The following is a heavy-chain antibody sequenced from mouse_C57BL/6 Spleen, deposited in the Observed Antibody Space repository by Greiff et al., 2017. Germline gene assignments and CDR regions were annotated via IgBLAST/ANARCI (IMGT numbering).Heavy chain of an antibody. D-gene: IGHD2-3*01. V-gene: IGHV14-1*01. CDR2: IDPEAGDT. CDR3: TSYDGYYIFAY. J-gene: IGHJ3*01. CDR1: GFNIKDYY. Sequence: VQLKESGAELVRPGASVKLSCTASGFNIKDYYMHWVKQRPEQGLEWIGRIDPEAGDTAYAPKFQGKATMTADTSSTPAYLQLSSLTSEYTAVYYWTSYDGYYIFAYWGQGTLVTVAA.